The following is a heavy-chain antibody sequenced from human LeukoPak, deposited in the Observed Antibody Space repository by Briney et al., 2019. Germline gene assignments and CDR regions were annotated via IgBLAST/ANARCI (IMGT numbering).Heavy chain of an antibody. CDR3: ARDYYGSGSYYNSDAFDI. V-gene: IGHV1-18*01. CDR1: GYTFTSYG. D-gene: IGHD3-10*01. CDR2: ISAYNGNT. Sequence: GASVKLSCKASGYTFTSYGISWVRQAPGQGLEWMGWISAYNGNTNYAQKLQGRVTMTTDTSTSTAYMELRSLRSDDTAVYYCARDYYGSGSYYNSDAFDIWGQGTMVTVSS. J-gene: IGHJ3*02.